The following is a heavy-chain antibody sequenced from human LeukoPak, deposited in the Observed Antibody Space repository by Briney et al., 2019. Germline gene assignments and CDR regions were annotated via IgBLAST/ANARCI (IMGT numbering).Heavy chain of an antibody. J-gene: IGHJ4*02. CDR2: ISSSGSAI. CDR1: GFTLSDYY. CDR3: ATLGRNYFDD. Sequence: PGGSLRLSCAASGFTLSDYYMTWIRQAPGKGLEWVSYISSSGSAIYYPDSVKGRFTVSRDNAKKSMYLQMNSLRAEDTAVYYCATLGRNYFDDWGQGTLVTISS. D-gene: IGHD2-15*01. V-gene: IGHV3-11*01.